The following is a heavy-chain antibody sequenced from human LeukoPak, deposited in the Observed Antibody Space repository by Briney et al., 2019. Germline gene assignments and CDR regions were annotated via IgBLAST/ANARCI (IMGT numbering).Heavy chain of an antibody. Sequence: GGSLRLSCSASGFTLSTYAMNWVRQAPGTGLEWVSGISGSGGSTHYADTVKGRFSISRDSSKNTLYLQVNSLRAEDTAIYYCAKSYFDSSGFSHDALDIWGQGTMVTVSS. V-gene: IGHV3-23*01. D-gene: IGHD3-22*01. CDR2: ISGSGGST. CDR3: AKSYFDSSGFSHDALDI. CDR1: GFTLSTYA. J-gene: IGHJ3*02.